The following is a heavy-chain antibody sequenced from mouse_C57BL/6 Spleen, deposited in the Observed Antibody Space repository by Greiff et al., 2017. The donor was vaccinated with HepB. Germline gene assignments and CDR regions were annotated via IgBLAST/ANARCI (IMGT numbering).Heavy chain of an antibody. V-gene: IGHV1-50*01. CDR3: ARWGTGSPWFAY. CDR2: IDPSDSYT. D-gene: IGHD3-3*01. J-gene: IGHJ3*01. CDR1: GYTFTSYW. Sequence: VKLQQPGAELVKPGASVKLSCKASGYTFTSYWMQWVKQRPGQGLEWIGEIDPSDSYTNYNQKFKGKATLTVDTSSSPAYMQLSSLTSEDSAVYYCARWGTGSPWFAYWGQGTLVTVSA.